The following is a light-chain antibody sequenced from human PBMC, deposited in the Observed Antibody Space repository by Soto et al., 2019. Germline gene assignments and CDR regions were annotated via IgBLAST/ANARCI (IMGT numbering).Light chain of an antibody. CDR3: SAYTRSTTPFV. Sequence: QSALTQPASVSGSPGQSIIISCTGTSNDVGGYNYVSWYQQHPGKAPKLMIYDVSGRPSGVSNRFSGSKSGNTASLTISGLQAEDEADYYCSAYTRSTTPFVFCTGTKLTVL. V-gene: IGLV2-14*03. CDR1: SNDVGGYNY. CDR2: DVS. J-gene: IGLJ1*01.